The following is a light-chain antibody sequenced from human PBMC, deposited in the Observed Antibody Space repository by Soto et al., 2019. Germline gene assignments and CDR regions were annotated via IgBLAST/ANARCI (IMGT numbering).Light chain of an antibody. J-gene: IGLJ2*01. CDR2: RNN. CDR3: AAWDDSLSGVV. CDR1: SSNIGSNY. V-gene: IGLV1-47*01. Sequence: QPVLTQPPSASGTPGQRVTISWSGSSSNIGSNYVYWYQQLPGTVPQLLIYRNNERPSGVPDRFSGSKSGTSASLAISGLRYEDEADYYCAAWDDSLSGVVFGGGTKLTVL.